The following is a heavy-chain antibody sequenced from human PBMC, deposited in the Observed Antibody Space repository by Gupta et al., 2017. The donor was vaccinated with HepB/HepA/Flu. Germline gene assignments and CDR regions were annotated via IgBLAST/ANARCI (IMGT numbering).Heavy chain of an antibody. J-gene: IGHJ3*02. V-gene: IGHV1-69*06. CDR1: GATFRSYA. D-gene: IGHD1-26*01. CDR3: ARPQWELLGRKAFDI. Sequence: QAQLVQSGAEVKKLGSSVNVSCKASGATFRSYAISCVRQAPGQGLEWMGGIIPLVGTANYAQKFQGRVTITADKSTSTAYMELSSLRSEDTAVYYCARPQWELLGRKAFDIWGQRTMVTVAS. CDR2: IIPLVGTA.